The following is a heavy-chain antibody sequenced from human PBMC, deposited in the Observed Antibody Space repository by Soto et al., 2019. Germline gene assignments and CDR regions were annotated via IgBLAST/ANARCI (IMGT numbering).Heavy chain of an antibody. Sequence: EVQLVESGGGLVKPGGSLRLSCRVSGFTFRSYGMNWVRQAPGKGLEWVSHISASGSSLNYADSVKGRFTISRDNANDSLYRQMNNLRDDDTAVYYCGGSAAQAYLGQGTLIIVSS. CDR1: GFTFRSYG. J-gene: IGHJ4*02. V-gene: IGHV3-21*06. CDR2: ISASGSSL. D-gene: IGHD2-15*01. CDR3: GGSAAQAY.